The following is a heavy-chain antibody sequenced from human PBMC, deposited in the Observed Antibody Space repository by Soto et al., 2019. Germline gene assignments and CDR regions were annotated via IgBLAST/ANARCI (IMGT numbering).Heavy chain of an antibody. D-gene: IGHD3-3*01. CDR3: ASVWSGSSGAHF. Sequence: EVQLVESGGGLVEPGGSLRLSCAASGFTFSSYEMIWVRQAPGEGLECLSYITRGGTIIHYADSVKGRFTISRDNARNSLYLQMNSLIAEHSAVYYCASVWSGSSGAHFWGQGTLVTVSS. V-gene: IGHV3-48*03. CDR1: GFTFSSYE. J-gene: IGHJ4*02. CDR2: ITRGGTII.